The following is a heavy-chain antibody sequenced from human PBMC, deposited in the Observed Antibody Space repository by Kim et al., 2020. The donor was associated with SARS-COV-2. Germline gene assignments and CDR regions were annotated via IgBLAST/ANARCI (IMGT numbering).Heavy chain of an antibody. CDR2: INAGNGNT. D-gene: IGHD3-10*01. CDR1: GYTFTSYA. Sequence: ASVKVSCKASGYTFTSYAMHWVRQAPGQRLEWMGWINAGNGNTKYSQKFQGRVTITRDTSASTAYMELSSMRSEDTAVYYCARDRGVALYYFDYWGQGTLVTVSS. V-gene: IGHV1-3*01. CDR3: ARDRGVALYYFDY. J-gene: IGHJ4*02.